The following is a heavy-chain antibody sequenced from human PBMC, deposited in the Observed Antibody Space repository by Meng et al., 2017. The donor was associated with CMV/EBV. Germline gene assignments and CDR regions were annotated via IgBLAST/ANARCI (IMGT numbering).Heavy chain of an antibody. CDR2: IYYSGST. CDR3: ARVLSLVAAAGPYYFDY. V-gene: IGHV4-39*07. J-gene: IGHJ4*02. CDR1: GGSISSSSYY. D-gene: IGHD6-13*01. Sequence: SETLSLTCTVSGGSISSSSYYWGWIRQPPGKGREWIVSIYYSGSTYYNPSLKSRVTISVDTSKNQFSLKLSSVTAADTAVYYCARVLSLVAAAGPYYFDYWGQGTLVTVSS.